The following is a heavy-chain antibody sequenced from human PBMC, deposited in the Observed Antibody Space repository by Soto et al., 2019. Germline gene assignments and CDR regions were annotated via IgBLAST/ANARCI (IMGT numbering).Heavy chain of an antibody. CDR2: IYYSGST. CDR1: GGPISSGDYY. CDR3: ARVRVSSSCGWFDP. V-gene: IGHV4-30-4*01. J-gene: IGHJ5*02. Sequence: PSETLSLTCTVSGGPISSGDYYWSWIRQPPGKGLEWIGYIYYSGSTYYNPSLKSRVTISVDTSKNQFSLKLSSVTAADTAVYYCARVRVSSSCGWFDPWGQGTLVTVSS. D-gene: IGHD6-13*01.